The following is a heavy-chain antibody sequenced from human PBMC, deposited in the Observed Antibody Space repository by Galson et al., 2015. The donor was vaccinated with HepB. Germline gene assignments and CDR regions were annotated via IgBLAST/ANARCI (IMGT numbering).Heavy chain of an antibody. Sequence: LSFRSYWMNWVRQTPGKGLEWMVNINQDGSEKYCVGSLKGRFTISRDNARDSLYLQMNSLRAEDTAVYYCARGTTAAPGLDYWGRGILVTVSS. J-gene: IGHJ4*02. CDR1: LSFRSYW. V-gene: IGHV3-7*03. D-gene: IGHD4-17*01. CDR3: ARGTTAAPGLDY. CDR2: INQDGSEK.